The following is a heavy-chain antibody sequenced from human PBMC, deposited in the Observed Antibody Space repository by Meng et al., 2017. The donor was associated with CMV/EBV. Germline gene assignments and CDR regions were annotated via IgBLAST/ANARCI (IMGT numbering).Heavy chain of an antibody. CDR2: IYPGDSDT. J-gene: IGHJ4*02. CDR1: GYSFTSYW. Sequence: GGSLRLSCKGSGYSFTSYWIGWVRQMPGKGLEWMGIIYPGDSDTRYSPSFQGQVTISADKSISTAYPQWSSLKASDTAMYYCARPLYKVGATDQGFDYWGQGTLVTVSS. D-gene: IGHD1-26*01. CDR3: ARPLYKVGATDQGFDY. V-gene: IGHV5-51*01.